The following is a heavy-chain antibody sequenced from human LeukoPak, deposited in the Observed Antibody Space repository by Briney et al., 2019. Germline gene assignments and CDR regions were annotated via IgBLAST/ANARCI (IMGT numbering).Heavy chain of an antibody. CDR2: ISGSDGST. CDR3: AKDRGYSSGFDY. CDR1: GFTFNNYA. J-gene: IGHJ4*02. V-gene: IGHV3-23*01. Sequence: GGSLRLSCAASGFTFNNYAMSWARQAPGKGLEWVSSISGSDGSTYYADSAKGRFTISRDNSKNTVYLEMDSLRADDTAVYYCAKDRGYSSGFDYWGQGTLVTVSS. D-gene: IGHD2-15*01.